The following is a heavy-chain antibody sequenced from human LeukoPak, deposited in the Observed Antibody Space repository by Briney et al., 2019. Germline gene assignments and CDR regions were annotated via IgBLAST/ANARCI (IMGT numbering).Heavy chain of an antibody. CDR1: GGSISSYY. CDR3: ARVVQVFDY. V-gene: IGHV4-59*01. D-gene: IGHD6-6*01. Sequence: PSETLSLTCTVSGGSISSYYWSWIRQPPGKGLEWIGYIYYSGSTNYNPSLKSRVTISVDTSKNQFSLKLSSVTAADTAVYYCARVVQVFDYWGQGTLVIVSS. CDR2: IYYSGST. J-gene: IGHJ4*02.